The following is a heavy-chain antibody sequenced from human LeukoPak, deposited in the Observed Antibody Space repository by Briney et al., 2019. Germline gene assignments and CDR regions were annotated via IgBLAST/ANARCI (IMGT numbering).Heavy chain of an antibody. CDR2: IYPGDSDT. CDR3: ARFLSGSGWYISYFDY. J-gene: IGHJ4*02. D-gene: IGHD6-19*01. V-gene: IGHV5-51*01. CDR1: GYSFTSYW. Sequence: GESLKIPCKGSGYSFTSYWFGWGRQRPGKGLEWMGIIYPGDSDTRYSPSFQGQVTISADNSISTAYLQWSSLKASDTAMYYCARFLSGSGWYISYFDYWGQGTLVTVSS.